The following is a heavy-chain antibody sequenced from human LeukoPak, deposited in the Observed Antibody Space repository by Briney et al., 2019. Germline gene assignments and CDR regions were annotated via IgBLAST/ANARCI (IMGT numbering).Heavy chain of an antibody. V-gene: IGHV1-46*01. D-gene: IGHD3-22*01. CDR3: ARGRNYYDSSGYYYEGDAFDI. Sequence: ASVKVSCKASGYTFTSHGISWVRQAPGQGLEWMGIINPSGGSIRYAQKFQGRVTMTRDTSTSTVYMELSSLRSEDTAVYYCARGRNYYDSSGYYYEGDAFDIWGQGTMVTVSS. CDR2: INPSGGSI. CDR1: GYTFTSHG. J-gene: IGHJ3*02.